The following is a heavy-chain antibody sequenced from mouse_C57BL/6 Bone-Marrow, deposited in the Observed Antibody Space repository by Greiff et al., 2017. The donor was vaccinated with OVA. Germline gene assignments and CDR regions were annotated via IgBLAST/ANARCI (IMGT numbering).Heavy chain of an antibody. J-gene: IGHJ4*01. CDR3: ARPLDSSGYYAMDY. CDR2: IYPGDGDT. Sequence: QVQLQQSGAELVKPGASVKISCKASGYAFSSYWMNWVKQRPGKGLEWIGQIYPGDGDTNYNGKFKGKATLTAAKSSSTAYMQLSSLTSEDSAVYFCARPLDSSGYYAMDYWGQGTSVTVSS. D-gene: IGHD3-2*02. CDR1: GYAFSSYW. V-gene: IGHV1-80*01.